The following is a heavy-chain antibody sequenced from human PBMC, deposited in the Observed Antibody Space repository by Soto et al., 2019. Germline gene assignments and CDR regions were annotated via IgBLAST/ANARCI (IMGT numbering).Heavy chain of an antibody. V-gene: IGHV4-39*01. J-gene: IGHJ4*02. D-gene: IGHD1-1*01. CDR3: ARHRESLELDY. Sequence: QLQLQESGPGLVKPSETLSLTCTVSGGSISSSSYYWGWIRQPPGKGLEWIGSIYYSGSTYYNPSLKSRVTISVDTSKNQFSLKLSSVTAADTAVYYCARHRESLELDYWGQGTLVTVSS. CDR1: GGSISSSSYY. CDR2: IYYSGST.